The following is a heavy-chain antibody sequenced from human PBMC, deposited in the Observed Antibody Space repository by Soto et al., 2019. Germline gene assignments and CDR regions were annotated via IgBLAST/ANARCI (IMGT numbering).Heavy chain of an antibody. J-gene: IGHJ4*02. CDR3: AKRPLTAAGFDY. V-gene: IGHV3-23*01. D-gene: IGHD6-13*01. Sequence: EVQLLESGGGLVQPGGSLRLSCAASGFTFSNYAMTWVRQAPGKGLEWVSVITGSGGGTYFVDSVKGRFTISRDNSKNTVYLKMNSLRAEDTAVYYCAKRPLTAAGFDYWGQGTLVTVS. CDR2: ITGSGGGT. CDR1: GFTFSNYA.